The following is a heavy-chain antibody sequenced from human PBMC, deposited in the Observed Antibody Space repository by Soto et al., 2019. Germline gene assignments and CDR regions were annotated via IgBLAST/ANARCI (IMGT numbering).Heavy chain of an antibody. V-gene: IGHV3-30*03. D-gene: IGHD2-2*01. Sequence: QVQLVESGGGVVQPGRALRLSCAASGFPFSDYGIHWACQAPGKGLEWVAVISTDGSNEYYADSVKAPYTISRDNSKNTVFLQLNILTTEDSASYYCVNQISPYCSRVTCYDLYFFYAMDVWGQGTTVTVSS. J-gene: IGHJ6*02. CDR2: ISTDGSNE. CDR1: GFPFSDYG. CDR3: VNQISPYCSRVTCYDLYFFYAMDV.